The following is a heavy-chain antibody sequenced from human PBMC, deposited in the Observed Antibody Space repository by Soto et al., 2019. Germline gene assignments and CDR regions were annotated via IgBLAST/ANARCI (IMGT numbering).Heavy chain of an antibody. Sequence: ESGGGLVQPGGSLKLSCAASGFTFSGSAMHWVRQASGKGLEWVGRIRSKPNNYATAYGASVKGRFTISRDDSKNTAYLQMNSLNTEDTAVYYCSRQASDFWSGKPQYYMDVWGKGTTVNVSS. CDR3: SRQASDFWSGKPQYYMDV. CDR1: GFTFSGSA. J-gene: IGHJ6*03. V-gene: IGHV3-73*01. CDR2: IRSKPNNYAT. D-gene: IGHD3-3*01.